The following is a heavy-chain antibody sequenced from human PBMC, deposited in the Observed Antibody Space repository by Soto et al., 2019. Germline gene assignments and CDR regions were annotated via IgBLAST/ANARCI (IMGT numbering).Heavy chain of an antibody. Sequence: GGSPRLSCAASGFTFTNFAMSWVRQAPGKGLEWVSTVTGSGSNTYYPDSVKGRFTISRDNSKNTLYLQMNSLRADDAAVYYCSKGSFGTTSYWGQGTPVTVSS. CDR2: VTGSGSNT. J-gene: IGHJ4*02. CDR1: GFTFTNFA. CDR3: SKGSFGTTSY. V-gene: IGHV3-23*01. D-gene: IGHD1-7*01.